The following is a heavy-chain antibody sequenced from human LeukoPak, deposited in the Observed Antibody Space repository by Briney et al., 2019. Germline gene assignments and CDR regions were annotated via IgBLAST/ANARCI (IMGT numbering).Heavy chain of an antibody. D-gene: IGHD2-15*01. CDR1: GYTFTGYY. J-gene: IGHJ5*02. Sequence: GASVKVSCKAAGYTFTGYYMFWVRQAPGQGLEWMGRINPNSGGTNYAQKFQGRVTMTRDTSINTAYMEPSRLRSDDTAVYYCARGYCSGGSCYSVENWFDPWGQGTLVTVSS. CDR3: ARGYCSGGSCYSVENWFDP. CDR2: INPNSGGT. V-gene: IGHV1-2*06.